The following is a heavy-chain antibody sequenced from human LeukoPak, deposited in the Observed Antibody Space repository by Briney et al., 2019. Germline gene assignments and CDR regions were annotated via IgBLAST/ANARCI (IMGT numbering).Heavy chain of an antibody. V-gene: IGHV1-2*02. Sequence: GASVKVSCKASGYTFTGYYMHWVRQAPGQGLEWMGWINPNSGGTNYAQKFQGRVTMTRDTSISTAYMELSRLRSDDTAVYYCARASYGYGRILYYWGQGTLVTVSS. CDR2: INPNSGGT. CDR1: GYTFTGYY. CDR3: ARASYGYGRILYY. J-gene: IGHJ4*02. D-gene: IGHD5-18*01.